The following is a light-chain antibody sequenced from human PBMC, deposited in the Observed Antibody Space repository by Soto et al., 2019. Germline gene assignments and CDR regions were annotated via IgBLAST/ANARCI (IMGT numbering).Light chain of an antibody. Sequence: EIVMTQSPATLSVSPGEGATLSCRASQSVNSNYLAWYQQKPGQAPRLLIYGISKRATDIPDRFSGSGSGTEFTLTISSLQPEYFATYYCQQHGQWPITFGQGTRLEIK. J-gene: IGKJ5*01. CDR1: QSVNSN. CDR2: GIS. CDR3: QQHGQWPIT. V-gene: IGKV3D-15*01.